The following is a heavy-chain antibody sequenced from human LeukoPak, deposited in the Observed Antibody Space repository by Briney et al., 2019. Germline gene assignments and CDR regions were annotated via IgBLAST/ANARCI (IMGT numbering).Heavy chain of an antibody. CDR3: ARGRSSGWYNLGNFDY. CDR2: ISSSGSTI. CDR1: GFTFSSYE. V-gene: IGHV3-48*03. Sequence: PGGSLRLSCAASGFTFSSYEMNWVRQAPGKGLEWVSYISSSGSTIYYADSVKGRFTISRDNAKNSLYLQMNSLRAEDTAVYYCARGRSSGWYNLGNFDYWGQGTLVTVS. D-gene: IGHD6-19*01. J-gene: IGHJ4*02.